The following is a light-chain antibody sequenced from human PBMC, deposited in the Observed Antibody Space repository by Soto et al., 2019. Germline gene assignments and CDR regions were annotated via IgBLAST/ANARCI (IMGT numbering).Light chain of an antibody. CDR3: QQYNHYST. Sequence: DIQMTQSPSTLSASVGDRVTITCRASQIINGWLAWYQQKPGKAPKHLIYKASSLESGVPSRFSGSGSGTEFTLTISSLQPDDFATYYCQQYNHYSTFGQGTKVEVK. CDR2: KAS. CDR1: QIINGW. J-gene: IGKJ1*01. V-gene: IGKV1-5*03.